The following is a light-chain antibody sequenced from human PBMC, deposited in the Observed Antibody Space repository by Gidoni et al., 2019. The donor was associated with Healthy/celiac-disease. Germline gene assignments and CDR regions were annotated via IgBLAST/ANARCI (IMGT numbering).Light chain of an antibody. CDR1: QSVSSSY. CDR2: GAS. J-gene: IGKJ1*01. CDR3: QQYGSSPQT. Sequence: EIVLTQSPGTLSLSPGERATLSCRASQSVSSSYLAWYQQKPGQAPRLLSYGASSRATGIPDRFSGSGSGTDFTLTISRLEPEDFAVYYCQQYGSSPQTFXXXTKVEIK. V-gene: IGKV3-20*01.